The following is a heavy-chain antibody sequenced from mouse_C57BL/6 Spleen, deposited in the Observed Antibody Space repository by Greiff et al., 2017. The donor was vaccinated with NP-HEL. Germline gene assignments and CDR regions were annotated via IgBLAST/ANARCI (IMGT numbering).Heavy chain of an antibody. CDR1: GYTFTDYE. V-gene: IGHV1-15*01. CDR3: TRGAMDY. Sequence: VQGVESGAELVRPGASVTLSCKASGYTFTDYEMHWVKQTPVHGLEWIGAIDPETGGTAYNQKFKGKAILTADKSSSTAYVELRSLTSEDSAVYYCTRGAMDYWGQGTSVTVSS. CDR2: IDPETGGT. J-gene: IGHJ4*01.